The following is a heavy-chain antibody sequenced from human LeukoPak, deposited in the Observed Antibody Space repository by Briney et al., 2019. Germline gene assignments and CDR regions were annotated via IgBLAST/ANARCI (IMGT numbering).Heavy chain of an antibody. Sequence: SVKVSCKASGGTFSSYAISWVRQAPGQGLEWMGGIIPIFGTANYAQKFQGRVTITTDESTSTAYMELSSVRSEDTAVYYCARIGSGYSTRYYFDYWGQGTLVTVSS. CDR2: IIPIFGTA. V-gene: IGHV1-69*05. D-gene: IGHD3-3*01. J-gene: IGHJ4*02. CDR1: GGTFSSYA. CDR3: ARIGSGYSTRYYFDY.